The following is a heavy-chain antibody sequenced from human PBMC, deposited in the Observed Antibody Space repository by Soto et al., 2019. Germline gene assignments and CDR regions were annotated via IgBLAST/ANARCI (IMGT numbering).Heavy chain of an antibody. V-gene: IGHV4-31*02. CDR1: GASLKSGGYY. D-gene: IGHD6-25*01. J-gene: IGHJ5*02. CDR2: IYYTGRT. Sequence: QVQLQESGPGLVKPSQTLSLTCTVSGASLKSGGYYWSWIRQHPGRGLEWIGYIYYTGRTYYNPYLESRVTFAVETSKNSVSLKLRSVTAADSAVYDCARYVTSSRSGFDLWGHGTLVTVSS. CDR3: ARYVTSSRSGFDL.